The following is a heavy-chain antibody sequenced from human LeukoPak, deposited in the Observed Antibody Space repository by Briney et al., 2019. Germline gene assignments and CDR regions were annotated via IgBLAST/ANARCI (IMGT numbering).Heavy chain of an antibody. CDR1: GFTFSSYW. J-gene: IGHJ4*02. CDR3: ARVHDYGCNSGGPYFDY. D-gene: IGHD4-23*01. CDR2: IKQDGSEK. V-gene: IGHV3-7*01. Sequence: PGGSLRLSCAASGFTFSSYWMSWVRQAPGKGLEWVANIKQDGSEKYYVDSVKGRFTISRDNAKNSLYLQMNSLRAEDTAVYYCARVHDYGCNSGGPYFDYWGQGTLVTVSS.